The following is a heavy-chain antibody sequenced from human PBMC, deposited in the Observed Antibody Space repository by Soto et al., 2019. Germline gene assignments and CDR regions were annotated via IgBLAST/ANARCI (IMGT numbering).Heavy chain of an antibody. D-gene: IGHD2-15*01. CDR1: GGSISSGDYY. Sequence: QVQLQESGPGLVKPSQTLSLTCTVSGGSISSGDYYWCWIRQPPGKGLEWIGSIFYSGNTHYNPALRSRLTISVDTSNNQFSLKLSSVTAADTALYYCARASAYTATDFDYWGQGTLVTVSS. CDR3: ARASAYTATDFDY. CDR2: IFYSGNT. V-gene: IGHV4-30-4*01. J-gene: IGHJ4*02.